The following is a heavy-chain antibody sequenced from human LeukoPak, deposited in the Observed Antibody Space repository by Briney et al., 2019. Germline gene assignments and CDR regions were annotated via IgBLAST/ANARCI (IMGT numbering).Heavy chain of an antibody. CDR3: ARAEDIVVVPAAIMEGPHHTWFDP. V-gene: IGHV1-46*01. J-gene: IGHJ5*02. D-gene: IGHD2-2*01. CDR2: INPSGGST. Sequence: ASVKLSCNVSGYTFTSYDKYWSRHAPGQGHEWMGIINPSGGSTSYAQKSQGRVTMTRDTSTSTVYMELSSLRSEDTAVYYCARAEDIVVVPAAIMEGPHHTWFDPWGQGTLVTVSS. CDR1: GYTFTSYD.